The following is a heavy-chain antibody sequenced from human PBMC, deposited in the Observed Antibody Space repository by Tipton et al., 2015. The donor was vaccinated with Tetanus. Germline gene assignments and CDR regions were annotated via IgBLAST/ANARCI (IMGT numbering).Heavy chain of an antibody. D-gene: IGHD6-6*01. CDR1: GFTFSSYA. V-gene: IGHV3-23*01. CDR2: ISGSGGST. CDR3: AKETRTLLAARLVDWFDP. Sequence: GSLRLSCAASGFTFSSYAMSWVRQAPGKGLEWVSAISGSGGSTYYADSVKGRFTISRDNSKNTLYLQMNSLRAEDAAVYYCAKETRTLLAARLVDWFDPWGQGTLVTVSS. J-gene: IGHJ5*02.